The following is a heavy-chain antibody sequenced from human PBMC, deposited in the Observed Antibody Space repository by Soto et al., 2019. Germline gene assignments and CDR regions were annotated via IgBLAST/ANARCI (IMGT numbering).Heavy chain of an antibody. Sequence: QVQLVQSGAEVKKPGASVKVSCKASGYTFTSYDINWVRQATGQGLEWRGWMNPNSGNTGYAQKFQGRVTMTRNTSISTAYMELSSLRSEDTAVYYGASTTLAALDAFDIWGQGTMVTVSS. V-gene: IGHV1-8*01. D-gene: IGHD6-6*01. CDR2: MNPNSGNT. CDR1: GYTFTSYD. J-gene: IGHJ3*02. CDR3: ASTTLAALDAFDI.